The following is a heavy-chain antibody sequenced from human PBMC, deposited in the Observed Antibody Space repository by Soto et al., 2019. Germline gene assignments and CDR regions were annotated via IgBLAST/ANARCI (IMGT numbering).Heavy chain of an antibody. CDR2: ISGSGGST. CDR1: GFTFSSYA. V-gene: IGHV3-23*01. Sequence: GGSLRLSCAASGFTFSSYAMSWVRQAPGKGLEWVSAISGSGGSTYYADSVKGRFTISRDNSKNTLYLQMNSLRAEDTAVYYCAKGWAAGGWYRIWYFDLWGRGTLVTVSS. D-gene: IGHD6-19*01. CDR3: AKGWAAGGWYRIWYFDL. J-gene: IGHJ2*01.